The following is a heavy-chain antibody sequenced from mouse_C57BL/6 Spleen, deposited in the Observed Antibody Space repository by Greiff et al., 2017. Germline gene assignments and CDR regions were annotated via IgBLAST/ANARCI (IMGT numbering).Heavy chain of an antibody. D-gene: IGHD1-3*01. V-gene: IGHV2-2*01. J-gene: IGHJ4*01. Sequence: QVQLKQSGPGLVQPSQSLSITCTVSGFSLTSYGVHWVRQSPGKGLEWLGVIWSGGSTDYNAAFISRLSISKDNSKSQVFFKMNSLQADDTAIYYCARNKIKAMDYWGQGTSVTVSS. CDR3: ARNKIKAMDY. CDR2: IWSGGST. CDR1: GFSLTSYG.